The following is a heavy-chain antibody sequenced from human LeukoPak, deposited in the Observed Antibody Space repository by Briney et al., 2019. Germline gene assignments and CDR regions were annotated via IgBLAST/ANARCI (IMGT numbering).Heavy chain of an antibody. J-gene: IGHJ4*02. D-gene: IGHD4-23*01. CDR2: ISGSGGST. CDR1: GFTFSSYA. CDR3: TKGTTVAHYYFDY. V-gene: IGHV3-23*01. Sequence: QPGGSLRLSCAASGFTFSSYAMSWVRQAPGKGLEWVSGISGSGGSTYYAESVKGRFTISRDNSKNTLYLQMNSLRAEDTAVYYCTKGTTVAHYYFDYWGQGTLVTVSS.